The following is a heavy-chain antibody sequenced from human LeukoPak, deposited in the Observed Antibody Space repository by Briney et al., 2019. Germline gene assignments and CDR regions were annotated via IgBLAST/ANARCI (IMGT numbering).Heavy chain of an antibody. V-gene: IGHV1-69*05. Sequence: SVKVSCKASGGTFSSYAISWVRQAPGQGLEWMGRIIPIFCTANYAQKFQGRVTITTDESKSTAYMELSSLRSEDTAVYYCAREITRYCSGGSCYLDYFDYWGQGTLVTVSS. CDR3: AREITRYCSGGSCYLDYFDY. J-gene: IGHJ4*02. CDR2: IIPIFCTA. CDR1: GGTFSSYA. D-gene: IGHD2-15*01.